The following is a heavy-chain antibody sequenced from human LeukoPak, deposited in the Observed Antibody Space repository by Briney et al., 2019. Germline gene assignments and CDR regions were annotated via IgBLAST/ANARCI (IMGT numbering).Heavy chain of an antibody. V-gene: IGHV4-39*07. J-gene: IGHJ4*02. Sequence: SETLSLTCTVSGGSISSSSYYWGWIRQPPGKGLEWIGSIYYSGSTYYSPSLKSLVTISVDTSKNQFSLKLTSVTAADTAVYYCARALSIYGDYDEGYFDYWGQGTLVTVSS. D-gene: IGHD4-17*01. CDR2: IYYSGST. CDR1: GGSISSSSYY. CDR3: ARALSIYGDYDEGYFDY.